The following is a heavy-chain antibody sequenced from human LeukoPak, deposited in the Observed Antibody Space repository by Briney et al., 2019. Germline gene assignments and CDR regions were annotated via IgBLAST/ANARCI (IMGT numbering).Heavy chain of an antibody. CDR3: ARGRSSTFYY. CDR2: IYHSGST. J-gene: IGHJ4*02. CDR1: GYSISSGYY. D-gene: IGHD6-6*01. Sequence: SETLSLTCAVSGYSISSGYYWGWIRQPPGKGLEWIGSIYHSGSTYYNPSLKSRVTISVDTSKNQFSLKLSSVTAADTAVYYCARGRSSTFYYWGQGTLVTVSA. V-gene: IGHV4-38-2*01.